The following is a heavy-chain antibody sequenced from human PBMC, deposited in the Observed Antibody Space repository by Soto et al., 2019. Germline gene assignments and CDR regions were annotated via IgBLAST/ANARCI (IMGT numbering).Heavy chain of an antibody. V-gene: IGHV3-23*01. CDR3: AKGRRRFLEWPYGMDV. CDR1: GFTFSSYA. J-gene: IGHJ6*02. D-gene: IGHD3-3*01. CDR2: ISGSGGST. Sequence: HPGGSLRLSCAASGFTFSSYAMSWVRQAPGKGLEWVSAISGSGGSTYYADSVKGRFTISRDNSKNTLYLQMNSLRAEDTAVYYCAKGRRRFLEWPYGMDVWGQGTTVTVSS.